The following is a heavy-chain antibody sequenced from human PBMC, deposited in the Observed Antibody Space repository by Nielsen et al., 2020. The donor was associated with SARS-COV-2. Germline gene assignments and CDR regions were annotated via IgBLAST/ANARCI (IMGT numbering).Heavy chain of an antibody. V-gene: IGHV3-21*01. Sequence: GESLKISCAASGFTFSSYGMNWVRQAPGKGLEWVSSISFSSRNIYYADSVKGRFTVSRDNARNSLYLQMSSLGAEDTAVYYCATGGVITEFDHWGQGTLVTVSS. J-gene: IGHJ4*02. CDR3: ATGGVITEFDH. D-gene: IGHD3-10*01. CDR2: ISFSSRNI. CDR1: GFTFSSYG.